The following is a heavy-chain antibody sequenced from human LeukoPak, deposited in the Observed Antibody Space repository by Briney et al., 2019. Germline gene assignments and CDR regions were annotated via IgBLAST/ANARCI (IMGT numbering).Heavy chain of an antibody. V-gene: IGHV3-66*01. Sequence: GGSLRLSCAASGFTVSSKYMSWVRQAPGKGLEWGSIVYSGGSTYYADSVKGRFTISRDNSENTLYIQMNSLRAEDTAVYYCATLAGSYYYYYYGMDVWGQGTTVTVSS. J-gene: IGHJ6*02. D-gene: IGHD3-10*01. CDR2: VYSGGST. CDR3: ATLAGSYYYYYYGMDV. CDR1: GFTVSSKY.